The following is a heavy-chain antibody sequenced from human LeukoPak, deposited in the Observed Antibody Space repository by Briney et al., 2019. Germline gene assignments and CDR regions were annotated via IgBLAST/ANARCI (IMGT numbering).Heavy chain of an antibody. CDR3: ARDEGDYYFDY. D-gene: IGHD2-21*02. V-gene: IGHV3-33*08. CDR1: GFTFSSYA. Sequence: GGSLRLSCAASGFTFSSYAMHWVRQAPGKGLEWVAVIWYDGSNKYYADSVKGRFTISRDNSKNTLYLQMNSLRAEDTAVYYCARDEGDYYFDYWGQGTLVTVSS. J-gene: IGHJ4*02. CDR2: IWYDGSNK.